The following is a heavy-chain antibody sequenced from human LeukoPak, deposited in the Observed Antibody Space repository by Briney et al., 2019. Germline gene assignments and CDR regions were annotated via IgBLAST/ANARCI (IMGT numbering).Heavy chain of an antibody. D-gene: IGHD5-24*01. V-gene: IGHV3-21*01. CDR2: ISSSSSYI. Sequence: KPGGSLRLSCAASGFTFSSYSMNWVRQAPGKGLEWVSSISSSSSYIYYADSVKGRFTISRDNAKNSLYLQMNSLRAEDTAVYYCARDVGDGYNHQEIDYWGQGTLVTVSS. CDR3: ARDVGDGYNHQEIDY. CDR1: GFTFSSYS. J-gene: IGHJ4*02.